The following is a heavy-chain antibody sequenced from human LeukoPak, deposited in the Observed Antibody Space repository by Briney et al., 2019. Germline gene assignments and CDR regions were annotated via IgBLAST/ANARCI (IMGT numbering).Heavy chain of an antibody. D-gene: IGHD1-26*01. V-gene: IGHV1-18*01. CDR3: ARWWKELAFDY. CDR2: ISAYNGNT. Sequence: VASVKVSCKASGYTFTSYGISWVRQAPGQGLEWMGWISAYNGNTNYAQKFQGRVTITRDTSASTAYMELSSLRSEDTAVYYCARWWKELAFDYWGQGTLVTVSS. J-gene: IGHJ4*02. CDR1: GYTFTSYG.